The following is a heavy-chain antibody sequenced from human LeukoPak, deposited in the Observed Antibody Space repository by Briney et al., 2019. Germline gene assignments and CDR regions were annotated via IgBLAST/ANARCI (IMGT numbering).Heavy chain of an antibody. CDR1: GGSISSATYS. V-gene: IGHV4-61*02. Sequence: PSETLSLTCTVSGGSISSATYSWSWIRQRAGKGLEWIGRISTSGSTNYNPSFMSRVTISVDTSENQFSLNLSSVTAADTAVHYCARDDGDYGSDYWGQGTLVTVSS. CDR3: ARDDGDYGSDY. J-gene: IGHJ4*02. CDR2: ISTSGST. D-gene: IGHD4-17*01.